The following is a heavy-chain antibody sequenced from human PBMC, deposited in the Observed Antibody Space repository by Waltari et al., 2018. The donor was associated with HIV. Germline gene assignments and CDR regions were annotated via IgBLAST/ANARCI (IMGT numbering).Heavy chain of an antibody. V-gene: IGHV3-23*01. CDR2: ITVNGVNT. CDR1: GLTFSTSA. Sequence: EVQLLESGGGLVQPGGSLRLYCAASGLTFSTSAMNWVRQTPGRGLEWVSAITVNGVNTYYADSVRGRFTISRDDSKNTLFLQMNSLRAEDTAVYYCAQDPRSYGWSRFGNWGQGTLVTVSS. J-gene: IGHJ4*02. D-gene: IGHD3-10*01. CDR3: AQDPRSYGWSRFGN.